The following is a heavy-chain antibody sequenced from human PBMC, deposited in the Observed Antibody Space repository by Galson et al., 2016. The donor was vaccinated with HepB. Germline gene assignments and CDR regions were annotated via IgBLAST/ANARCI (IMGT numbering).Heavy chain of an antibody. CDR1: GSRFSAYW. V-gene: IGHV3-7*01. J-gene: IGHJ3*02. CDR2: INEDGSRT. D-gene: IGHD6-19*01. Sequence: SLRLSCAASGSRFSAYWLAWVRQAPGKGLESVANINEDGSRTHYLDSAKGRFTISRDNAKNSVALQMDSLRADDTALYYCWSGYTSGIWGQGTRVTVSS. CDR3: WSGYTSGI.